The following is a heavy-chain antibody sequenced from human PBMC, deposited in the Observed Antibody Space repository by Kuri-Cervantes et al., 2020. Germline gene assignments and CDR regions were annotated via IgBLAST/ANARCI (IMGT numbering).Heavy chain of an antibody. V-gene: IGHV3-30*07. CDR3: ARDPKLWTDYYGSGSYSRGLYDY. D-gene: IGHD3-10*01. J-gene: IGHJ4*02. CDR1: GFTFSSYA. CDR2: ISYDGSNK. Sequence: GESLKISCAASGFTFSSYAMHWVRQAPGKGLEWVAVISYDGSNKYYADSVKGRFTISRDNSKNTPYLQMNSLRAEDTAVYYCARDPKLWTDYYGSGSYSRGLYDYWGQGTLVTVSS.